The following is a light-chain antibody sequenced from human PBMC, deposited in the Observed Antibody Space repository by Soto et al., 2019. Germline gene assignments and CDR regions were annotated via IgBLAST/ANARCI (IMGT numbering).Light chain of an antibody. J-gene: IGKJ1*01. CDR3: QQSNSYSPT. CDR2: KAS. CDR1: QSISTW. V-gene: IGKV1-5*03. Sequence: DIQMAQSPSTLSASVGDRVTITCRASQSISTWLAWYQQEPGKAPKLLIHKASSLQSGVPSRFRGSGSGTYFSLTISSLHPDDFATYYCQQSNSYSPTFGQGTRVEIK.